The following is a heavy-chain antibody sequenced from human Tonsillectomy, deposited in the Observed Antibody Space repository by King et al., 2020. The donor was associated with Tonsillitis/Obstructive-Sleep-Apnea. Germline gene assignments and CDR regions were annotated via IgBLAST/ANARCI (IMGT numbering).Heavy chain of an antibody. V-gene: IGHV3-23*04. CDR3: AKDAGMYCSSTSCYVDY. Sequence: EVQLVESGGGLVQPGGSLRLSCAASGFTFSSYAMSWVRQAPGKGLEWVSVISGVGGSTYYADSVKGRFTISRDNSKNTLYLQMNSLRAEDTAVYFCAKDAGMYCSSTSCYVDYWGQGTLVTVSS. J-gene: IGHJ4*02. CDR2: ISGVGGST. CDR1: GFTFSSYA. D-gene: IGHD2-2*01.